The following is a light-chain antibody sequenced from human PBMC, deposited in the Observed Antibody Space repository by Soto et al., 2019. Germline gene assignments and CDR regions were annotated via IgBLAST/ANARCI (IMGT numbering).Light chain of an antibody. J-gene: IGKJ5*01. Sequence: EIVLTQSPGTLSLSPGERATLSCRASQSVSSSYLAWYQQKPGQAPRLLVYHASVRATGIPARFSGSGSGTEFSLTISNLQAEDFAIYFCQQYHDWPPITFGQGTRLEIK. CDR3: QQYHDWPPIT. V-gene: IGKV3-15*01. CDR1: QSVSSSY. CDR2: HAS.